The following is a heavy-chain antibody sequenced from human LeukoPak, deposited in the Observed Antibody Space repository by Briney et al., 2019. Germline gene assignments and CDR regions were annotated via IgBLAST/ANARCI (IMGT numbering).Heavy chain of an antibody. D-gene: IGHD3-9*01. CDR3: ARAWRYGIGCPDY. Sequence: PGGSRRLSCAASGFTFSYYWMSWVRQAPGKGLEWVAYIKQDGGEKYYVDSVKGRFTISRDNARNSLYLQMDSLGLEDRAVYYCARAWRYGIGCPDYWGQGAQVTVSS. J-gene: IGHJ4*02. CDR2: IKQDGGEK. V-gene: IGHV3-7*01. CDR1: GFTFSYYW.